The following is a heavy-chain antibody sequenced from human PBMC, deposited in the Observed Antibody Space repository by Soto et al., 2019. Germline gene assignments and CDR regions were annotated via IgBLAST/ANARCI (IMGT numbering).Heavy chain of an antibody. Sequence: EVHLVESGGGLVQPGGSLRLSCAASGFNFSSYSLNWVRQAPGKGLEWVSYITSSGTTVYYADSVRGRFTISRDNATNSLYLKMNSLRDDDTAVYYCARGSSNWAYYFDFWGQGTLVTVSS. V-gene: IGHV3-48*02. J-gene: IGHJ4*02. CDR3: ARGSSNWAYYFDF. D-gene: IGHD6-13*01. CDR1: GFNFSSYS. CDR2: ITSSGTTV.